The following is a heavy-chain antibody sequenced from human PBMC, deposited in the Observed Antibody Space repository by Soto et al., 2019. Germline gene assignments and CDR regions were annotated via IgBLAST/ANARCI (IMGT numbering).Heavy chain of an antibody. J-gene: IGHJ4*02. Sequence: SETLSLTCTVSGGSISGGDYYWSWIRQPPGKGLEWIGYIYYSRSTYYNPSLKSRVTISVDTSKNQFSLKLSSVTAADTAVYYCAREVSDYDSSGSTLWGQGTLVTVSS. CDR3: AREVSDYDSSGSTL. V-gene: IGHV4-30-4*01. D-gene: IGHD3-22*01. CDR2: IYYSRST. CDR1: GGSISGGDYY.